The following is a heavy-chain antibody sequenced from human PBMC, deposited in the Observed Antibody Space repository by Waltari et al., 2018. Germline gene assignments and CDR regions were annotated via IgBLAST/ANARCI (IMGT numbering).Heavy chain of an antibody. Sequence: QVQLQESGPGLVKPSETLSLTCTVSGGSISSYYWSWIRQPAGKGLEWIGRIYTRGSTNSTPSLTSRVTMSVYTSKNQFSLKLSSVTAADTAVYYCASTRLITMVRGGFDYWGQGTLVTVSS. D-gene: IGHD3-10*01. CDR3: ASTRLITMVRGGFDY. CDR1: GGSISSYY. CDR2: IYTRGST. V-gene: IGHV4-4*07. J-gene: IGHJ4*02.